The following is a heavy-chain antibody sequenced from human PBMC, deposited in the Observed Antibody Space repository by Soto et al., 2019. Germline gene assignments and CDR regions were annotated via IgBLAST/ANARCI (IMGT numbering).Heavy chain of an antibody. CDR2: INPNNGGT. D-gene: IGHD1-1*01. CDR3: ARGSPTTTPFDY. V-gene: IGHV1-2*04. CDR1: GYTFTDYD. Sequence: QVQLVQSGADLKKPGASVKVSCKASGYTFTDYDMHWVRQAPGQGLEWMGWINPNNGGTSYAQKFEGWVTMTRDTSISTAYMEVRRLTSDDTAVYYCARGSPTTTPFDYWGQGTLVTVSS. J-gene: IGHJ4*02.